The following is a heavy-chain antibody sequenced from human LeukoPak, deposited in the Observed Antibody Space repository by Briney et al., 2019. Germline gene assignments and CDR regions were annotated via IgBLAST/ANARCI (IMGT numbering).Heavy chain of an antibody. D-gene: IGHD3-3*01. CDR1: GASISNSAYY. CDR3: ARLFFVIDT. CDR2: VHYSGST. Sequence: SETLSLTCTVSGASISNSAYYWLWIRQPPGEGLECIGTVHYSGSTFYNPSLKSRVNISVDTSKNQFSLQLSSVTAADTAVYYCARLFFVIDTWGQGTLVTFSS. J-gene: IGHJ5*02. V-gene: IGHV4-39*01.